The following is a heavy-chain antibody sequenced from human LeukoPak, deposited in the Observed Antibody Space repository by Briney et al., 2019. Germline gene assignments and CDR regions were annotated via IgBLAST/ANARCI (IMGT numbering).Heavy chain of an antibody. CDR1: GFAFSTYT. J-gene: IGHJ6*03. CDR2: ISSRSTYI. D-gene: IGHD6-13*01. CDR3: ARAGASSATDYYYYYMDV. Sequence: GGSLRLSCAASGFAFSTYTINWVRQAPGKGLEWVSSISSRSTYIYYADSLKGRFTISRDNAKNSLYLHMNSLRAEDTAAYYCARAGASSATDYYYYYMDVWGKGTTVTVSS. V-gene: IGHV3-21*01.